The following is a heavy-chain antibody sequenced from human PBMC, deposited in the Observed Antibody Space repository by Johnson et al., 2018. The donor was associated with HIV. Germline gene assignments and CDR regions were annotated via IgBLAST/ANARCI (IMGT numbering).Heavy chain of an antibody. V-gene: IGHV3-53*01. D-gene: IGHD5-18*01. Sequence: VQLVESGVGLIQPGGSLRLSCAASGFTVSSNYMSWVRQAPGKGLEWVSVIYSGGSTYYADSVKGRFTISRDNSKHTLYLQMNSLRAEDTAVYYCARGLIIQLWLQAAFDIWGQGTMVTVSS. CDR1: GFTVSSNY. J-gene: IGHJ3*02. CDR2: IYSGGST. CDR3: ARGLIIQLWLQAAFDI.